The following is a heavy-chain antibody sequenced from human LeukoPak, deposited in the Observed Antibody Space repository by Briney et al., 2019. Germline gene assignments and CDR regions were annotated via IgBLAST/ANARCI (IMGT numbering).Heavy chain of an antibody. CDR3: AKRSVSGTYFFDY. CDR1: GFTFSSYA. D-gene: IGHD1-26*01. V-gene: IGHV3-23*01. CDR2: IGSSGVTT. Sequence: GGSLRLSCVASGFTFSSYAMSWVRQAPGKGLEWVSSIGSSGVTTLYADSAKGRFTISRDKSKNTMYLQMNSLRAEDTAVYHCAKRSVSGTYFFDYWGQGALVIVSS. J-gene: IGHJ4*02.